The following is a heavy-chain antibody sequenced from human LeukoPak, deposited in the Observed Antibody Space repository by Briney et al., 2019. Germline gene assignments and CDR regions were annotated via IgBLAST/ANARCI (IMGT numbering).Heavy chain of an antibody. V-gene: IGHV3-30*18. D-gene: IGHD6-6*01. CDR1: GFTLSRDG. Sequence: GRSLRLSCAVSGFTLSRDGMHWGREAPGKGLEYVSDISYDGSNKHYANSVKGRFTISRDNSKNALYLQMDSLRAEDTAVYYCAKDSRVGGGRSIAALVYYYGMDVWGQGTTVTVSS. J-gene: IGHJ6*02. CDR2: ISYDGSNK. CDR3: AKDSRVGGGRSIAALVYYYGMDV.